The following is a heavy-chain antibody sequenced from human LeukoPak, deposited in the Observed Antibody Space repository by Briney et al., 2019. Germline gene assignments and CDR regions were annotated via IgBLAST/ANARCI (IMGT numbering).Heavy chain of an antibody. D-gene: IGHD6-13*01. CDR1: GYTFTSYA. CDR3: ARDPEPNIAAAVGNDY. Sequence: ASVKVSCKASGYTFTSYAMNWVRQAPGQGLEWMGWINTNTGNPTYAQGFTGRFVFSLDTSVSTAYLQISSLKAEDTAVYYCARDPEPNIAAAVGNDYWGQGTLVTVSS. V-gene: IGHV7-4-1*02. CDR2: INTNTGNP. J-gene: IGHJ4*02.